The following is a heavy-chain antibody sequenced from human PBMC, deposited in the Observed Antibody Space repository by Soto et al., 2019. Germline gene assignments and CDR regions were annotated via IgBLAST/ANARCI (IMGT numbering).Heavy chain of an antibody. CDR2: IRSKAYGGTT. CDR3: TKSRITGTTYNWFDP. D-gene: IGHD1-7*01. Sequence: GSLRLSCTASGFTFGDYAMSWFRQAPGKGLEWVGFIRSKAYGGTTEYAASVKGRFTISRDDSKSIAYLQMNSLKTEDTAVYYCTKSRITGTTYNWFDPWGQGTLVTVSS. V-gene: IGHV3-49*03. CDR1: GFTFGDYA. J-gene: IGHJ5*02.